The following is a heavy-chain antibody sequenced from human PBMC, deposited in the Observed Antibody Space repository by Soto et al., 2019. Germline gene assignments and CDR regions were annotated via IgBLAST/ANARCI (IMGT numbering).Heavy chain of an antibody. Sequence: GASVKVACKASGGTFSSYAISWVRQATGQGLEWMGGIIPIFGTANYAQKFQGRVTITADESTSTAYMELSSLRSEDTAVYYCARGPLLAALDQMNWFDPWGQGTLVTVSS. CDR1: GGTFSSYA. CDR2: IIPIFGTA. V-gene: IGHV1-69*13. J-gene: IGHJ5*02. D-gene: IGHD6-13*01. CDR3: ARGPLLAALDQMNWFDP.